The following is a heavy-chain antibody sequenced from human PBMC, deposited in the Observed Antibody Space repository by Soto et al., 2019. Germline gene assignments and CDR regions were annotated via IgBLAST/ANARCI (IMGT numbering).Heavy chain of an antibody. CDR1: GFTFSSYA. J-gene: IGHJ4*02. Sequence: EVQLLESGGGLVQPGGSLRLSCAASGFTFSSYAMSWVRQAPGKGLEWVSAISGSGGSTYYADSVKGRFTISRDNSKKTLYLQMNSLRAEDTAVYYCAKGGYCSSTSCYADYWGQGTLVTVSS. D-gene: IGHD2-2*01. CDR3: AKGGYCSSTSCYADY. CDR2: ISGSGGST. V-gene: IGHV3-23*01.